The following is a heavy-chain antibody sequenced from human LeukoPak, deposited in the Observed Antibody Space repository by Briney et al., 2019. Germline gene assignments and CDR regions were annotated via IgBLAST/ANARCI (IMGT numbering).Heavy chain of an antibody. CDR1: GFAFSSYS. J-gene: IGHJ3*02. Sequence: GWSLRLSYAASGFAFSSYSLNWVRQAPGKGLEWVSYISSRSSYIDYADSVKGRFTISRDNSKNLLYLQMNSLRAEDTAVYYCATDSSGSSAFDIWGQGTMVTVSS. CDR3: ATDSSGSSAFDI. V-gene: IGHV3-21*01. CDR2: ISSRSSYI. D-gene: IGHD3-22*01.